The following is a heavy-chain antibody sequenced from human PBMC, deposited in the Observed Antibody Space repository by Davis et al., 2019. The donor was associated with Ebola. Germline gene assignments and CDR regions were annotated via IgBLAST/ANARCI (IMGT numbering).Heavy chain of an antibody. CDR2: VSYDGDNK. D-gene: IGHD1-26*01. CDR3: AKCLGGSYYTAYYYYGMDV. J-gene: IGHJ6*02. CDR1: GFTFSGSG. V-gene: IGHV3-30*18. Sequence: PGGSLRLSCAASGFTFSGSGMHWVHQAPGKGLEWVAVVSYDGDNKFYADSVKGRFTISRDNSKNTLYLQMNSLRAEDTALYYCAKCLGGSYYTAYYYYGMDVWGQGTTVTVSS.